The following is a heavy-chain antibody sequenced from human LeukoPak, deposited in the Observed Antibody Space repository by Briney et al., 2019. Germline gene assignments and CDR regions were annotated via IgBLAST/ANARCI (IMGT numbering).Heavy chain of an antibody. D-gene: IGHD3-16*02. CDR3: ARDSYLNDPYVWGSYRSPYYYYYYMDV. Sequence: PGGSLRLSCAASGFTFSSYAMSWVRQAPGKGLEWVSAIGGSGGSTYYADSVKGRFTISRDNSKNTLYLQMNSLRAEDTAVYYCARDSYLNDPYVWGSYRSPYYYYYYMDVWGKGTTVTVSS. CDR2: IGGSGGST. CDR1: GFTFSSYA. V-gene: IGHV3-23*01. J-gene: IGHJ6*03.